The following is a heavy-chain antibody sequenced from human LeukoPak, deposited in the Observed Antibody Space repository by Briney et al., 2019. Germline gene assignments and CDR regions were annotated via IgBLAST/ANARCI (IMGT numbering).Heavy chain of an antibody. D-gene: IGHD6-13*01. CDR2: INHSGST. J-gene: IGHJ4*02. CDR3: ARGRRAAALGYDY. Sequence: SETLSLTCAVHGGSFSGYYWSWIRQPPGKGLEWIGEINHSGSTNYNPSLKSRVTISVDTSKNQFSLKLSSVTAADTAVYYCARGRRAAALGYDYWGQGTLVTVSS. CDR1: GGSFSGYY. V-gene: IGHV4-34*01.